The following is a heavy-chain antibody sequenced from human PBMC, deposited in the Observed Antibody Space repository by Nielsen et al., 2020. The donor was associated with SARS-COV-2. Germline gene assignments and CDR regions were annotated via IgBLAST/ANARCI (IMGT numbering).Heavy chain of an antibody. J-gene: IGHJ4*02. D-gene: IGHD3-9*01. CDR1: GFTFSSYW. CDR2: IKQDGSEK. CDR3: ARGLRYFDTSPFDY. V-gene: IGHV3-7*01. Sequence: LKISCAASGFTFSSYWMGWVRQAPGKGLEWVANIKQDGSEKYYVDSVKGRFTISRDNAKNSLYLQMNSLRAEDTAVYYCARGLRYFDTSPFDYWGQGTLVTVSS.